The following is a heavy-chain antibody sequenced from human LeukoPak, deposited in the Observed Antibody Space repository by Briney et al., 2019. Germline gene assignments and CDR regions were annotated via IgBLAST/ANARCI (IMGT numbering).Heavy chain of an antibody. CDR2: IYHSGGT. J-gene: IGHJ5*02. D-gene: IGHD1-14*01. V-gene: IGHV4-38-2*01. CDR1: GYSISSGYY. Sequence: SETLSLTCAVSGYSISSGYYWGWIRQPPGKGLEWIGSIYHSGGTYYNPSLKSRVTISVNTSKNQFSLKLSSVTAADTAVYYCARRRTGWFDPWGQGTLVTVSS. CDR3: ARRRTGWFDP.